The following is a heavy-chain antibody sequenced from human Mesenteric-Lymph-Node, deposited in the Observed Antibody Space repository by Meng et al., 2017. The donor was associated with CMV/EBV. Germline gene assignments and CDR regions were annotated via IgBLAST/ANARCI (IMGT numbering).Heavy chain of an antibody. CDR3: ARDLGTPAGFSGWNDAGDAFDF. CDR1: GYTFTGHF. J-gene: IGHJ3*01. V-gene: IGHV1-2*02. D-gene: IGHD1-1*01. Sequence: ASVKVSCKASGYTFTGHFMHWVRQAPGQGLEWMGWINPKTGGTNYAQKLQGRVTMTRDTSISTAYMEPRRLRSDDTAVYYCARDLGTPAGFSGWNDAGDAFDFWGQGTMVTVSS. CDR2: INPKTGGT.